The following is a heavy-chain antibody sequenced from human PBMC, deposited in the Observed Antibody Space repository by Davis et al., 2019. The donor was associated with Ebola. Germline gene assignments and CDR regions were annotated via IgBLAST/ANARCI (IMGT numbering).Heavy chain of an antibody. Sequence: ASVKVSCKASGYTFSSYGFSWVRQAPGQGLEWMGWMNPNSGDTGYGEKFQGRVTFTRNTSISTAYMELSSLRSDDTAVYYCARGRWLYSSTFSHYYYYYMDVWGKGTTVSVSS. D-gene: IGHD6-6*01. V-gene: IGHV1-8*01. CDR1: GYTFSSYG. J-gene: IGHJ6*03. CDR3: ARGRWLYSSTFSHYYYYYMDV. CDR2: MNPNSGDT.